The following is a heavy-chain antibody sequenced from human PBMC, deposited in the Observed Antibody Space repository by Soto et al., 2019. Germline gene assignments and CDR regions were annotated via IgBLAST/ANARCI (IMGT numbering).Heavy chain of an antibody. CDR3: ARVGSYYDSLPLYNWFDP. D-gene: IGHD3-22*01. CDR2: IIPIFGTA. V-gene: IGHV1-69*13. Sequence: AASVKVSCKASGGTFSSYAISWVRQAPGQGLEWMGGIIPIFGTANYAQKFQGRVTITADESTSTAYMELSSLRSEDTAVYYCARVGSYYDSLPLYNWFDPWGQGTLVTVPQ. CDR1: GGTFSSYA. J-gene: IGHJ5*02.